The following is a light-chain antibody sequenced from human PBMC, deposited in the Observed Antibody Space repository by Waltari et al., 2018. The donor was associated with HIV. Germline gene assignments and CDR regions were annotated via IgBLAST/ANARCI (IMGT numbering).Light chain of an antibody. V-gene: IGLV2-14*03. CDR3: ASHTAKDTVL. J-gene: IGLJ2*01. CDR2: EVD. Sequence: VSWYQQQPGKVPKLLLYEVDSRAAGVSSRFSGSTSGNTASLTISGLHLDDECVYYCASHTAKDTVLFGGGTTVTVL.